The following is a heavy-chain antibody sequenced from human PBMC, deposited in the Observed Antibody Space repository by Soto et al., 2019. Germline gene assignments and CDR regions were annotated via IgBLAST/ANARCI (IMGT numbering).Heavy chain of an antibody. CDR2: ISAYNGNT. D-gene: IGHD2-2*01. CDR1: GYTFASYA. V-gene: IGHV1-18*01. CDR3: ANDRAPPAP. J-gene: IGHJ5*02. Sequence: QVQLVQSGAEVKKPGASVKVSCKASGYTFASYAISWLRRAPGQGLEWMGWISAYNGNTNYAQKLQGRVTLTTDTSTSTADLELRSLGSDDTAVYYWANDRAPPAPWGHGTVVPVS.